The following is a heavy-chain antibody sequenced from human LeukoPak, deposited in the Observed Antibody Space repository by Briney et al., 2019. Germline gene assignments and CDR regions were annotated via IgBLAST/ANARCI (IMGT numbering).Heavy chain of an antibody. CDR3: ASDYTLRSYRFDY. CDR2: IYNSGST. D-gene: IGHD3-16*02. Sequence: SETLSLTCTVSGDSLSSYSWSWIRQFPGKGLEWIGYIYNSGSTTYNPSLKSRVTISLDMSKNQFSLRLRSVTAADTAVYYCASDYTLRSYRFDYWGQGTLVTVSS. V-gene: IGHV4-59*01. CDR1: GDSLSSYS. J-gene: IGHJ4*02.